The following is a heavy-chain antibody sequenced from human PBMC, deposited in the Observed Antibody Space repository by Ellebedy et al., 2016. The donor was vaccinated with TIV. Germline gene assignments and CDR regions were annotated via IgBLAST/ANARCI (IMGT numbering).Heavy chain of an antibody. V-gene: IGHV1-69*10. CDR2: IIPLFGIP. D-gene: IGHD4-23*01. CDR3: ARALYGGNSGAPFDS. Sequence: ASSVKVSCKPSGGTFSNYAISWVRQAPGQGLEWMGVIIPLFGIPNYAQKFQGRVTITADKSTSTVYMELSSLRSEDTAVYYCARALYGGNSGAPFDSWGQGTLVTVSS. CDR1: GGTFSNYA. J-gene: IGHJ5*01.